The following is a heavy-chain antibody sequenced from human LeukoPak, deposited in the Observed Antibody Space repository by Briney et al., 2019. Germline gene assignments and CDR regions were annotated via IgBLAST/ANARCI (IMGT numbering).Heavy chain of an antibody. J-gene: IGHJ4*02. CDR3: ARGGDFWSGYYKTDY. CDR2: IYPGDSDT. V-gene: IGHV5-51*01. D-gene: IGHD3-3*01. Sequence: GESLKISCKGSGYSFTSYWIGWVRPMPGKGLEWMGIIYPGDSDTRYSPSFQGQVTTSADKSVSTAYLQWSSLKASDTAVYYCARGGDFWSGYYKTDYWGQGTLVTVSS. CDR1: GYSFTSYW.